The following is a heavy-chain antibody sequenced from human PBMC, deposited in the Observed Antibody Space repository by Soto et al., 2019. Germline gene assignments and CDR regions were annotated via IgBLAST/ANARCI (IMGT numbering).Heavy chain of an antibody. CDR3: ARHLRMTYYYGMDV. V-gene: IGHV3-7*03. CDR1: GFTFSSYW. Sequence: GGSLRLSCAASGFTFSSYWMSWVRQAPGKGLEWVANIKQDGSEKYYVDSVKGRFTISRDNAKNSLHLQMNSLRAEDTAVYYCARHLRMTYYYGMDVWGQGTTVTVSS. CDR2: IKQDGSEK. D-gene: IGHD2-15*01. J-gene: IGHJ6*02.